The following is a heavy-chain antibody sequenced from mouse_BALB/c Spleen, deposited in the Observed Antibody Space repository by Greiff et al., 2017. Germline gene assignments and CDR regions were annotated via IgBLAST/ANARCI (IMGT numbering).Heavy chain of an antibody. CDR3: ERPYDGYYDWFAY. CDR1: GFTFSDYY. J-gene: IGHJ3*01. CDR2: ISDGGSYT. Sequence: EVNVVESGGGLVKPGGSLKLSCAASGFTFSDYYMYWVRQTPEKRLEWVATISDGGSYTYYPDSVKGRFTISKDNAKNNLYLQMSSLKSEDTAMYYCERPYDGYYDWFAYWGQGTLVTVSA. V-gene: IGHV5-4*02. D-gene: IGHD2-3*01.